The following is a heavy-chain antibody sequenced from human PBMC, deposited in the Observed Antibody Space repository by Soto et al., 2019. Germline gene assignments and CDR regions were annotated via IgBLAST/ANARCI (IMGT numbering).Heavy chain of an antibody. CDR2: IYYSGST. Sequence: PSETLSLTCTVSGGSISSYYWSWIRQPPGKGLEWIGYIYYSGSTNYNPSLKSRVTISVDTSKDQFSLKLSSVTAADTAVYYCASTTSGWPGWFDYWGQGTLVTVSS. CDR3: ASTTSGWPGWFDY. J-gene: IGHJ4*02. D-gene: IGHD6-25*01. CDR1: GGSISSYY. V-gene: IGHV4-59*01.